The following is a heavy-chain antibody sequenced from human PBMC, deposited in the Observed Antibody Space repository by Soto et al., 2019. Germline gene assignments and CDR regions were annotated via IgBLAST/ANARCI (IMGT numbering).Heavy chain of an antibody. J-gene: IGHJ1*01. V-gene: IGHV3-33*01. CDR3: ARDFYVSGSYRSSGYFQH. D-gene: IGHD3-16*02. Sequence: QVQLVESGGGVVQPGRSLRLSCAASGFTFSSYGMHWVRQAPGKGLEWVAVIWYDGSNKYYADSVKGRFTISRDNSKNTLYLQMNSLRAEDTAVYYCARDFYVSGSYRSSGYFQHWGQGTLVTVSS. CDR2: IWYDGSNK. CDR1: GFTFSSYG.